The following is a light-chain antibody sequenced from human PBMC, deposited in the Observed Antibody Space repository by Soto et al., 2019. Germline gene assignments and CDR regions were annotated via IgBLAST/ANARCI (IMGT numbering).Light chain of an antibody. CDR1: QSVGGD. J-gene: IGKJ4*01. CDR2: GAS. CDR3: QQYENWPQLT. Sequence: EIVMTQSPATLSVSLGERATISCSASQSVGGDLACYRQKPGQAPRLLIYGASSRAPGIPDRFSGSGSGTEFTLTISSLQSEDSAVYYCQQYENWPQLTFGGGTKVDI. V-gene: IGKV3-15*01.